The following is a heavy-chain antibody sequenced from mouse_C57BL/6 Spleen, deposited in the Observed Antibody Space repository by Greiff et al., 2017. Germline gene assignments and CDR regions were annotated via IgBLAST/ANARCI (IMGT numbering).Heavy chain of an antibody. J-gene: IGHJ2*01. CDR2: IYPRSGNT. V-gene: IGHV1-81*01. D-gene: IGHD1-1*01. Sequence: VQLQQSGAELARPGASVKLSCKASGYTFTSYGISWVKQRTGQGLEWIGEIYPRSGNTYYNEKFKGKATLTADKSSSTAYMALRSLTSEDSAVYFCARESFTTVVAYYFDYWGQGTTLTVSS. CDR3: ARESFTTVVAYYFDY. CDR1: GYTFTSYG.